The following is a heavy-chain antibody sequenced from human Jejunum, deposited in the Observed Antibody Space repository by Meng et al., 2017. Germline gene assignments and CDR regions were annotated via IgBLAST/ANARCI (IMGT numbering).Heavy chain of an antibody. CDR2: INHDGSEK. CDR3: ASGELEMSTM. D-gene: IGHD5/OR15-5a*01. CDR1: GFTFSGSG. Sequence: GESLKISCAASGFTFSGSGMNWVRQAPGKGLAWVAGINHDGSEKYYVDSVKGRFTLSRDDAKRSVYLQMNSLRAEDTAVYFCASGELEMSTMGAQGALVTVSS. V-gene: IGHV3-7*01. J-gene: IGHJ4*02.